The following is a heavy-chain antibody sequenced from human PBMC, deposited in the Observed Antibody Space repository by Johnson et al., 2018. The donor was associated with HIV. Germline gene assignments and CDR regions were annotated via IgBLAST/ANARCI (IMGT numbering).Heavy chain of an antibody. D-gene: IGHD6-13*01. Sequence: QVQLVESGGGLVKPGGSLRLSCAASGFAFSDCYMSWIRQAPGKGLEWISYISSSDSTIYYADSVKGRFTISRDNANNSLYLQMNSLKTEDTAVYYCTTDRGSSSSEEDAFDICGQGTMVTVSS. CDR3: TTDRGSSSSEEDAFDI. CDR2: ISSSDSTI. J-gene: IGHJ3*02. V-gene: IGHV3-11*01. CDR1: GFAFSDCY.